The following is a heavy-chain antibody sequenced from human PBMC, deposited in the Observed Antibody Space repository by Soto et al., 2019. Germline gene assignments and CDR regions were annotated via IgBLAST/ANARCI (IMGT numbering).Heavy chain of an antibody. CDR3: AKERYGYYKVGLPGMDV. Sequence: EVQLLESGGGLVQPGGTLRLSCAASGFTFSSYAMSWVRQAPGKGLEWVSAIGGSGGSTYYADSVKGRFTISRDNSKNPLYLQMNSLGAADTAVYYCAKERYGYYKVGLPGMDVWGQGTTVTVSS. CDR2: IGGSGGST. V-gene: IGHV3-23*01. D-gene: IGHD4-17*01. J-gene: IGHJ6*02. CDR1: GFTFSSYA.